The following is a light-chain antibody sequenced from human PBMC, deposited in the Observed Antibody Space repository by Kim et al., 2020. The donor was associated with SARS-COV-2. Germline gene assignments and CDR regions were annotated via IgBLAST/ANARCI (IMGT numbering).Light chain of an antibody. CDR1: QSVSSS. CDR2: DAS. V-gene: IGKV3-11*01. J-gene: IGKJ3*01. Sequence: LSPGDRATLSCRASQSVSSSLAWYQQKPGQAPRLLIYDASSRATGIPARFSGSGSGTDFTLTISSLEPEDFAVYYCQQRTNWPRTFGPGTKVDIK. CDR3: QQRTNWPRT.